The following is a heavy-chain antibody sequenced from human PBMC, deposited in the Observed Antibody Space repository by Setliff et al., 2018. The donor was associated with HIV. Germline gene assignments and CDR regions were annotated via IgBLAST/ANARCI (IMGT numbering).Heavy chain of an antibody. CDR3: AKEPSYYYDSSGYSGIAH. CDR1: GFTVSSNY. V-gene: IGHV3-53*01. D-gene: IGHD3-22*01. J-gene: IGHJ4*02. CDR2: IYSGGST. Sequence: GGSLRLSCAASGFTVSSNYMSWVRQAPGKGLEWVSVIYSGGSTYYADSVKGRFTISRDNAKNTLYLQMNSLRAEDTAVYYCAKEPSYYYDSSGYSGIAHWGQGTLVTVSS.